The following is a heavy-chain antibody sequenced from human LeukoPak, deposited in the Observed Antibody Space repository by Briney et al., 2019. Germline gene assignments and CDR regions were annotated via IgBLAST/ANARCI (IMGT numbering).Heavy chain of an antibody. D-gene: IGHD6-13*01. CDR2: IYYSGST. Sequence: SETLSLTCTVSGGSINSTSNYWGWIRQPPGKGLEWIGSIYYSGSTSYNPSLKSRVTISVDTSKNQFSLKLSSVTAADTAVYYCARDRSSAHAFDIWGQGTMVTVSS. CDR3: ARDRSSAHAFDI. J-gene: IGHJ3*02. CDR1: GGSINSTSNY. V-gene: IGHV4-39*07.